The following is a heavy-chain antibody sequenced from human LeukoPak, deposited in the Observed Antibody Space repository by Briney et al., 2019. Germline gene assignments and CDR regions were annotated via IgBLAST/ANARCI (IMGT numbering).Heavy chain of an antibody. V-gene: IGHV1-2*02. Sequence: ASVKVSCKASGYTCTGYYMHWVRQAPGQGLEWMGWINPNSGGTNYAQKFQGRVTVTRDTSISTAYMELSRLRSDDTAVYYCAREDIAVAGTLVDYWGQGTLVTVSS. CDR3: AREDIAVAGTLVDY. D-gene: IGHD6-19*01. CDR2: INPNSGGT. J-gene: IGHJ4*02. CDR1: GYTCTGYY.